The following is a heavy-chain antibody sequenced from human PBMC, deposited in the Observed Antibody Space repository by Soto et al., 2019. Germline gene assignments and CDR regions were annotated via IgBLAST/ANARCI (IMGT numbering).Heavy chain of an antibody. V-gene: IGHV4-31*03. CDR1: GGSISSGGYY. J-gene: IGHJ6*02. D-gene: IGHD2-2*02. CDR2: ISYSGST. CDR3: ARGWGYCSSTSCYRTYYYGMDV. Sequence: SETLSLTCTVSGGSISSGGYYWSWIRQHPGTGLEWIGYISYSGSTYYNPSLKSRVTISVDTSKNQFSLKLSSVTAADTAVYYCARGWGYCSSTSCYRTYYYGMDVWGQGTTLTVSS.